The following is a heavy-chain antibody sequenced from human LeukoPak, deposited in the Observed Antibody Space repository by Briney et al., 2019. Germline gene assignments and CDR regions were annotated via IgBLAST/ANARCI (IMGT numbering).Heavy chain of an antibody. J-gene: IGHJ5*01. CDR3: ARVRTGGYSYGYHPNWFDP. Sequence: GSLRLSCAASGFTFSSYAMSWIRQPPGKGLEWIGEINHSGSTNYNPSLKSRVTISVDTSKNQFSLKLSSVTAADTAVYYCARVRTGGYSYGYHPNWFDPWGQGTLVTVSS. CDR1: GFTFSSYA. D-gene: IGHD5-18*01. CDR2: INHSGST. V-gene: IGHV4-34*01.